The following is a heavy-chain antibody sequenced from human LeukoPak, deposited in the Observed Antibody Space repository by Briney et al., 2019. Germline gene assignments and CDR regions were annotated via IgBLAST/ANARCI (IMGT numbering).Heavy chain of an antibody. CDR2: INHGGDT. CDR1: GGSFSGYY. Sequence: PSETLSLTCAVYGGSFSGYYWNWIRQPPGKGLEWIGEINHGGDTNYNPSLKSRVTISVDTSKNQFSLKLSSVTAADTAVYYCARYLVAGLGKAFDIWGQGTMVTVSS. J-gene: IGHJ3*02. CDR3: ARYLVAGLGKAFDI. D-gene: IGHD6-19*01. V-gene: IGHV4-34*01.